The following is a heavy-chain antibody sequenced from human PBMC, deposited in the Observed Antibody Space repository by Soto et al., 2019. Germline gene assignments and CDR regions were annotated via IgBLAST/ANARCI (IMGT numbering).Heavy chain of an antibody. D-gene: IGHD3-22*01. J-gene: IGHJ6*02. CDR2: INPRDGSK. CDR3: ARDLDYYDISVSKTHHYHYAMDV. CDR1: GYTITDTY. V-gene: IGHV1-46*01. Sequence: SVKVSCKASGYTITDTYIHSVIQAPGQGLEWMGIINPRDGSKTYAQKIQGSVNMTTNTSTSTVYIEGSGLRSEDTAVYYCARDLDYYDISVSKTHHYHYAMDVSGQAPTVT.